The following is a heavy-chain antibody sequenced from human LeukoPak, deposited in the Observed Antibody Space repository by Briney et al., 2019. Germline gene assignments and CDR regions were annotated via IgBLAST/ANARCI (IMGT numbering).Heavy chain of an antibody. CDR1: GYTFTGYY. CDR2: INLNSGAT. CDR3: ARDRGSYFRESCDY. Sequence: ASVKVSCKASGYTFTGYYMHWGRQAPGQGLEWMGWINLNSGATNYAQRFQGRVTMTRDTSISTAYMELSSQSSDDTAVYYCARDRGSYFRESCDYWGQGTLVTVSS. V-gene: IGHV1-2*02. D-gene: IGHD1-26*01. J-gene: IGHJ4*02.